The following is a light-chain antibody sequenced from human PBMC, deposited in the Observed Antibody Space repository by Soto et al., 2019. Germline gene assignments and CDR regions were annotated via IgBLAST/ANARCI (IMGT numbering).Light chain of an antibody. CDR3: QQYGSSPFT. J-gene: IGKJ3*01. CDR2: GSS. V-gene: IGKV3-20*01. CDR1: QSVSSSY. Sequence: EIVVTQSPGTLSLSPGERATLSCRASQSVSSSYLAWYQQKPGQAPTLLIYGSSSRATGIPDRFSGSGSGTDFTLTISSREPEDFAVYSSQQYGSSPFTFGPGTKGDIK.